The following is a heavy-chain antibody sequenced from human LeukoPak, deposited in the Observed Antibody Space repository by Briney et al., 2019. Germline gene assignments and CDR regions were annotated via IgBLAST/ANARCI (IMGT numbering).Heavy chain of an antibody. CDR1: GFTFSSYS. CDR2: ISSSSSTI. Sequence: GGSLRLSCVASGFTFSSYSMNWVRQAPGKGLEWVSYISSSSSTIYYADSVKGRFTISRDNAKNSLYLQMNSLRAEDTAVYYCARAGEYYDIDYWGQGTLVTVSS. CDR3: ARAGEYYDIDY. J-gene: IGHJ4*02. V-gene: IGHV3-48*01. D-gene: IGHD3-9*01.